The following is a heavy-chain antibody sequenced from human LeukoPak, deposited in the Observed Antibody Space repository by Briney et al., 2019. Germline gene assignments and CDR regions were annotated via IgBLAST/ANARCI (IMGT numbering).Heavy chain of an antibody. CDR3: ASLTSYCSGGICYEGRWFDP. V-gene: IGHV4-59*01. CDR2: INYSGST. CDR1: GGSISSSY. J-gene: IGHJ5*02. Sequence: SETLSLTCTVSGGSISSSYWSWIRQPPGKGLEWIGYINYSGSTSYNPSLKSRITISVDTSKNQFSLKLTSVTAADTAVYYCASLTSYCSGGICYEGRWFDPWGQGTLVTVSS. D-gene: IGHD2-15*01.